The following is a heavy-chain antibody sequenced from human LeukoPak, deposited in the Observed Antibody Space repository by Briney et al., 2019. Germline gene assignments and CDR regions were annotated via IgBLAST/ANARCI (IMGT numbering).Heavy chain of an antibody. J-gene: IGHJ5*02. CDR3: ARDQYYDSKGWFDP. V-gene: IGHV1-18*01. D-gene: IGHD3-22*01. Sequence: SVKVSCKSSGYTFTSYGITWVRQAPGQGLEWRGWIHIYNGHTNYAQKLQGRVTMTTDTSTSTAYMELRSLRSDDTAVYYCARDQYYDSKGWFDPWGQGTLVTVSS. CDR2: IHIYNGHT. CDR1: GYTFTSYG.